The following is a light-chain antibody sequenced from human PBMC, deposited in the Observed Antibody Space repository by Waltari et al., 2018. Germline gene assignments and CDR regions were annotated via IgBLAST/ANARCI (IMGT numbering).Light chain of an antibody. CDR2: DAS. CDR1: QSVGSD. CDR3: QQRSNWPLT. J-gene: IGKJ4*01. Sequence: SCSASQSVGSDLAWYQQTPGQAPRALIYDASNRAPGIPARFSGSGSGTDFTLTISSLEPEDFAVYYCQQRSNWPLTFGGGTKVEIK. V-gene: IGKV3-11*01.